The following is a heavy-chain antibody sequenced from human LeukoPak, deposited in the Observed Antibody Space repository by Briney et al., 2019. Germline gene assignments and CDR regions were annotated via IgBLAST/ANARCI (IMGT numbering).Heavy chain of an antibody. CDR1: GGSISSYY. D-gene: IGHD3-3*01. CDR2: IYTSGST. Sequence: SETLSLTCPISGGSISSYYWNWIWQPAGKGLEWIGRIYTSGSTNYNPSLKSRVTMSIDTSKNQFSLNLNSVTAADTAVYYCARERGTIFGDYFEFWGQGTLATVSS. J-gene: IGHJ4*02. V-gene: IGHV4-4*07. CDR3: ARERGTIFGDYFEF.